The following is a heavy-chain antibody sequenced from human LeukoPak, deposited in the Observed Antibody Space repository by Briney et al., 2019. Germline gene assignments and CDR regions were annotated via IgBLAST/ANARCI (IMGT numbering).Heavy chain of an antibody. J-gene: IGHJ6*02. V-gene: IGHV1-18*01. D-gene: IGHD6-6*01. Sequence: ASVKVSCKASGYTFTSYGISWVRQAPGQGLEWMGWISAYNGNTNYAQKFQGRVTMTRNTSISTAYMELSSLRSEDTAVYYCARGSSSSDYYYGMDVWGQGTTVTVSS. CDR1: GYTFTSYG. CDR2: ISAYNGNT. CDR3: ARGSSSSDYYYGMDV.